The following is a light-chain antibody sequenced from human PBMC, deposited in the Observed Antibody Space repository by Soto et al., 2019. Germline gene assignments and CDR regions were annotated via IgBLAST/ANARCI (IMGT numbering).Light chain of an antibody. Sequence: SPRARALFPGERATLSYRASQSVSSSYLAWYQQKPGQAPRLLIYGASSRATGIPDRFSGSGSGTDFTLTIRRLESEDFAVYYCQHYGRSPWPFGQGTKVDIK. CDR3: QHYGRSPWP. CDR2: GAS. CDR1: QSVSSSY. J-gene: IGKJ1*01. V-gene: IGKV3-20*01.